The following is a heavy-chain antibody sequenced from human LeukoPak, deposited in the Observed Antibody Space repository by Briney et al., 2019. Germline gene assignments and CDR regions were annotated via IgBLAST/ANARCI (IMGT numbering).Heavy chain of an antibody. J-gene: IGHJ6*02. V-gene: IGHV3-74*01. Sequence: PGGSLRLSCAASGFIFSNYWMHWVRQVPGSGLVWISRINTDGSRTDYADSVKGRITISRDNAKNTVFLQMNSLRADDTGVYYCTRDPIAVAGTYYYGMDVWGQGTTVTVSS. CDR3: TRDPIAVAGTYYYGMDV. D-gene: IGHD6-19*01. CDR1: GFIFSNYW. CDR2: INTDGSRT.